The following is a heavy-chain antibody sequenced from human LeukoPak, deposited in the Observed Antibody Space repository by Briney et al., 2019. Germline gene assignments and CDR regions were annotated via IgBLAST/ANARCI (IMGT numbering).Heavy chain of an antibody. Sequence: PSETLSLTCTVSGGSISSSSYYWGWIRQPPGKGLEWIGSIYYSGSTYYNPSLKSRVTISVDTSKNQFSLKLSSVTAADTAVYYCARAEWVGYYYGMDVWGQGTTVTVSS. CDR1: GGSISSSSYY. J-gene: IGHJ6*02. CDR3: ARAEWVGYYYGMDV. D-gene: IGHD3-3*01. V-gene: IGHV4-39*01. CDR2: IYYSGST.